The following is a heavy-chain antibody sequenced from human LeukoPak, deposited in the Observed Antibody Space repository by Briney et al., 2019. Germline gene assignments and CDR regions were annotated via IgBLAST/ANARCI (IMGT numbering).Heavy chain of an antibody. J-gene: IGHJ4*02. CDR1: GGSISSYC. CDR2: IYTSGST. Sequence: PSETLSLTCTVSGGSISSYCWSWIRQPAGKGLEWIGRIYTSGSTNYNPSLKSRVTMSADTSENQFSLKLSSVTAADTAVYYCARDLGIFGVVEYHFDYWGQGTLVTVSS. D-gene: IGHD3-3*01. V-gene: IGHV4-4*07. CDR3: ARDLGIFGVVEYHFDY.